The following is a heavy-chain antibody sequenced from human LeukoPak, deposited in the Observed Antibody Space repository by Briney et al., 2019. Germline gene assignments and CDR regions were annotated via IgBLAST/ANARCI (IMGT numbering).Heavy chain of an antibody. Sequence: PGGSLRLSCAASGFTVSSNYMSWVRQAPGKGLEWIGEINHSGSTNYNPSLKSRVTISVDTSKNQFSLKLSSVTAADTAVYYCARLYSSGWYVRGWFDPWGQGTLVTVSS. V-gene: IGHV4-34*01. J-gene: IGHJ5*02. D-gene: IGHD6-19*01. CDR1: GFTVSSNY. CDR3: ARLYSSGWYVRGWFDP. CDR2: INHSGST.